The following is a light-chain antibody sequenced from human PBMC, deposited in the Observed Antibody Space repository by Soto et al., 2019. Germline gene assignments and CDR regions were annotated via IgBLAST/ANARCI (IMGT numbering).Light chain of an antibody. Sequence: EKVMTQSPAALSVFPGERATLSCRASQSVNSNLAWYQQKPGQAPRLLLYGASTRATGIPARFSGSASGTEFTLTISSLQSEDSAVYYCQQYNDWPLTFGGGTKVEVK. CDR1: QSVNSN. CDR3: QQYNDWPLT. J-gene: IGKJ4*01. V-gene: IGKV3-15*01. CDR2: GAS.